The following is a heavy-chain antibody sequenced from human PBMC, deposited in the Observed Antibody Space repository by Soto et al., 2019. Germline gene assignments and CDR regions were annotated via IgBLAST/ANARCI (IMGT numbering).Heavy chain of an antibody. V-gene: IGHV1-18*04. D-gene: IGHD2-2*01. Sequence: VPVQVSCRACGYTFTSYGISWVRQAPVQGLEWMGWISAYNGNTNYAQKLQGRVTMNTDESASTAYRELRGLRSDDTAVYYWARDHCSSTLGYRTRWFDPWGKGNLGT. J-gene: IGHJ5*02. CDR1: GYTFTSYG. CDR3: ARDHCSSTLGYRTRWFDP. CDR2: ISAYNGNT.